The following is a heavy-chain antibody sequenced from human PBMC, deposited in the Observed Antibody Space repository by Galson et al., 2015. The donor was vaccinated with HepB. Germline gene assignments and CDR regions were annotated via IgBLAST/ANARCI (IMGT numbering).Heavy chain of an antibody. CDR3: ARAFSGSSGWYPGGY. Sequence: SLRLSCAASGFTFSSYAMHWVRQAPGKGLEWVAVISYDGSNKYYADSVKGRFTISRDNSKNTLYLQMNSLRAEDTAVYYCARAFSGSSGWYPGGYWGQGTLVTVSS. V-gene: IGHV3-30-3*01. CDR2: ISYDGSNK. D-gene: IGHD6-19*01. CDR1: GFTFSSYA. J-gene: IGHJ4*02.